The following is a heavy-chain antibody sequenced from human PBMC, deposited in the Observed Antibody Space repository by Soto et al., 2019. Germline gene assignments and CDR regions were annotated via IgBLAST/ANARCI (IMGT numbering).Heavy chain of an antibody. CDR1: GFTFSSYA. CDR3: AKRPSASGSYQYFDY. J-gene: IGHJ4*02. V-gene: IGHV3-23*01. D-gene: IGHD3-10*01. CDR2: ISGSGGST. Sequence: EVQLLESGGGLVQPGGSLRLSCAASGFTFSSYAMSWVRQAPGKGLEWVSAISGSGGSTYYADSVKGRFTISRDNSKNPLYLQMNSLRAEDTAVYYCAKRPSASGSYQYFDYWGQGTLVTVSS.